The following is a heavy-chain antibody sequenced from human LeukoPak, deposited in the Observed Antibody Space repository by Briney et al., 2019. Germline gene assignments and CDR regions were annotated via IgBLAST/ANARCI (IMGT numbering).Heavy chain of an antibody. CDR2: ISTSEST. Sequence: SQTLSLTCTVSGGSISSGTYYWSWLRQPAGKGLEWIGRISTSESTNYNSSLKSRVTISVDTSKNQFSLKLSSVTAADTAVYYCARGALPGADKYYFDYWGQGTLVTVSS. CDR1: GGSISSGTYY. J-gene: IGHJ4*02. D-gene: IGHD1-14*01. CDR3: ARGALPGADKYYFDY. V-gene: IGHV4-61*02.